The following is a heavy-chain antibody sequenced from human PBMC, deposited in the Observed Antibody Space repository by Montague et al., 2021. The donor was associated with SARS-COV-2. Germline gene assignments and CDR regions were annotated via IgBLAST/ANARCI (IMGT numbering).Heavy chain of an antibody. D-gene: IGHD3-3*01. CDR2: IDQGGAT. Sequence: SETLSLTCAVYGGSFNNYYWAWIRQAPGKGLEWIGEIDQGGATNYSPAFRSRPTLSVDTSKNQFSLKLNSVTAADTAVYFCARGQRQSFSVFGVRAGGPELKHYGLDVWGLGTTVTVS. V-gene: IGHV4-34*01. CDR3: ARGQRQSFSVFGVRAGGPELKHYGLDV. CDR1: GGSFNNYY. J-gene: IGHJ6*02.